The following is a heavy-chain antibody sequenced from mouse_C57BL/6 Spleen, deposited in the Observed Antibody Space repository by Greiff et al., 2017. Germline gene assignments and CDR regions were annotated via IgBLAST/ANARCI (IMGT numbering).Heavy chain of an antibody. CDR2: ISSGGSYT. Sequence: EVQLVESGGDLVKPGGSLKLSCAASGFTFSSYGMSWVRQTPDKRLEWVATISSGGSYTYYPDSVKGRFTISRDNAKNTLYLQMSSLKSEDTAMYYCARQRSNYDWAMDYWGQGTSVTVSS. J-gene: IGHJ4*01. D-gene: IGHD2-5*01. V-gene: IGHV5-6*01. CDR3: ARQRSNYDWAMDY. CDR1: GFTFSSYG.